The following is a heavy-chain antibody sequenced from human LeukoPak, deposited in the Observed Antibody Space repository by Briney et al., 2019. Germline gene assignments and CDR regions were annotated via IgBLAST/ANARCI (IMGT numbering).Heavy chain of an antibody. D-gene: IGHD3-22*01. CDR3: ARFPAVDSSRYEGY. V-gene: IGHV4-4*09. CDR2: VYTGGRT. J-gene: IGHJ4*02. CDR1: GGSITGYY. Sequence: SETLSLTCTVSGGSITGYYWSWIRQPPGKGLEWIGYVYTGGRTNEDPSLKSRVSISADTSKNQISLKLSSVTAADTAMYYCARFPAVDSSRYEGYWGQGTLVTVSS.